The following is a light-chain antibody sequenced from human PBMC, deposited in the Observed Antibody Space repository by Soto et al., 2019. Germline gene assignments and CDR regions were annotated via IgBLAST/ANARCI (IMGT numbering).Light chain of an antibody. CDR2: DAS. Sequence: DIQLTQSPSSLSASVGDRVTITCRASQTISTYLTWFQQKPGNAPKVLIYDASTLQSGVPSRFSGSGSGAEFTLTITGLQAEDFATYYCQQSFSPLLSFGGGTKVEIK. CDR3: QQSFSPLLS. J-gene: IGKJ4*01. V-gene: IGKV1-39*01. CDR1: QTISTY.